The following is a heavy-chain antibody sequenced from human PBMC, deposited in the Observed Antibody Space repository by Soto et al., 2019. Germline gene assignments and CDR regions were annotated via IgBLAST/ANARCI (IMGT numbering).Heavy chain of an antibody. CDR1: GYTFTSYG. CDR2: ISAYNGNT. D-gene: IGHD2-2*01. V-gene: IGHV1-18*04. J-gene: IGHJ6*02. Sequence: QVQLVQSGAEVKKPGASVKVSCKASGYTFTSYGISWVRQAPGQGLEWMGWISAYNGNTIYAQKLQGRVTMTTDTSTSTAYMELRSLRSDDTAVYYCAARYCSSTSCLKGIYYYYGMDVWGQGTTVTVSS. CDR3: AARYCSSTSCLKGIYYYYGMDV.